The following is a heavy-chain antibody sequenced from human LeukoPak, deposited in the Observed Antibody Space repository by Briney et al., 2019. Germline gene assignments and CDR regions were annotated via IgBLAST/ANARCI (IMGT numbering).Heavy chain of an antibody. V-gene: IGHV1-18*01. CDR1: GYIFTSYG. J-gene: IGHJ5*02. D-gene: IGHD1-1*01. Sequence: ASVKVSCKASGYIFTSYGISWVRQAPGQGLEWMGWISAYNGNTNYAQKLQGRVTMTTDTSTSTAYMELRSLRSDDTAVYYCARERAQLELVWFDPWGQGTLVTVSS. CDR3: ARERAQLELVWFDP. CDR2: ISAYNGNT.